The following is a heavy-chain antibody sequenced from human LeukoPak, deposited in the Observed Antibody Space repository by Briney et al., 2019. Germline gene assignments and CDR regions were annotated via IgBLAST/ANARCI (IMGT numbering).Heavy chain of an antibody. CDR3: ARDPRGGSGSYSVD. CDR1: GFTFSDYY. V-gene: IGHV3-11*01. D-gene: IGHD3-10*01. Sequence: GGSLRFSCAASGFTFSDYYLSWIRQGLGKGLEWVSYISRSGSSIYYADSVKGRFTISRDNAKNSLYLQMNSLKAEDTAVYYCARDPRGGSGSYSVDWGQGTLVTVSS. J-gene: IGHJ4*02. CDR2: ISRSGSSI.